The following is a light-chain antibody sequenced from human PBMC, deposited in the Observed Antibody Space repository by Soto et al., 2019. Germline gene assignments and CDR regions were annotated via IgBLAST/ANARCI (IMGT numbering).Light chain of an antibody. CDR2: DVS. CDR1: SSDVGGYNY. Sequence: QSVLTQPASVSGSPGQSITISCTGTSSDVGGYNYVSWYQQHPGKAPQLMIYDVSNRPSGVYNRFSGAKSGNTASLTISGRQADGGADYYCSSYTSSSTPVVFGGGTKVTVL. J-gene: IGLJ2*01. CDR3: SSYTSSSTPVV. V-gene: IGLV2-14*01.